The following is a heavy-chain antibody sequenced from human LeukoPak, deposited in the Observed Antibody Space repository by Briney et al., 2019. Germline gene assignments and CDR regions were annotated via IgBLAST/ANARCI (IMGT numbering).Heavy chain of an antibody. CDR3: ASGTSYGQSRFDY. CDR2: FIPIFGTA. CDR1: GGTFSSYA. J-gene: IGHJ4*02. V-gene: IGHV1-69*05. Sequence: GASVKVSCKASGGTFSSYAISWARQAPGQGLEWMGRFIPIFGTANYAQKFQGRVTITTDESTSTAYMELSSLRSEDTAVYYCASGTSYGQSRFDYWGQGTLVTVSS. D-gene: IGHD5-18*01.